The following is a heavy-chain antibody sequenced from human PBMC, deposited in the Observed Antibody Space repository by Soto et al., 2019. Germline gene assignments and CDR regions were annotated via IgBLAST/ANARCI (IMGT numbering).Heavy chain of an antibody. D-gene: IGHD3-22*01. CDR3: VRPINSGYLYGRVH. CDR1: GGSISSYY. J-gene: IGHJ4*02. Sequence: PSETLSLTCTVSGGSISSYYWSCIRQPPGKGLEWIGNIYDTGSTKYNPSLKSRVTISVDPSKNQFSLKLSSVTAADTAVYYCVRPINSGYLYGRVHWGQGALVTSPQ. V-gene: IGHV4-59*01. CDR2: IYDTGST.